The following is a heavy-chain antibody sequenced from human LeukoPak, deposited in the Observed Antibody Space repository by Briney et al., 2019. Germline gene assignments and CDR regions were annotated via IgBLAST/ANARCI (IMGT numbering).Heavy chain of an antibody. D-gene: IGHD3-10*01. CDR1: GYTFTSYA. Sequence: ASVKVSCKASGYTFTSYAMHWVRQAPGQRLEWMGWITAGNGNTKYSQKFQGRVTITRDTSASTAYMELSSLRSEDTAVYYCARGGYYYGSGSYYYYYYGMDVWGQGTTVTVSS. CDR3: ARGGYYYGSGSYYYYYYGMDV. J-gene: IGHJ6*02. V-gene: IGHV1-3*01. CDR2: ITAGNGNT.